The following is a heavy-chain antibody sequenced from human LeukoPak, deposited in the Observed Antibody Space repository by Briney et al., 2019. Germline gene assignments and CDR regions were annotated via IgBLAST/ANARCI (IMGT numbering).Heavy chain of an antibody. CDR2: IYYSGST. CDR3: ARDPRSSGYCSGGSCSDWFDP. V-gene: IGHV4-61*01. Sequence: SKTLSLTCTVSGGSVSRGSYYWSWIRQPPGKGLEWIGYIYYSGSTNYNPSLKSRVTISVDTSKNQFSLKLSSVTAADTAVYYCARDPRSSGYCSGGSCSDWFDPWGQGTLVTVSS. CDR1: GGSVSRGSYY. D-gene: IGHD2-15*01. J-gene: IGHJ5*02.